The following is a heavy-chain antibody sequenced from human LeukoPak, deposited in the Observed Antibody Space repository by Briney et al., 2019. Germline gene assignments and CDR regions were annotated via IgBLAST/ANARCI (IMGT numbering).Heavy chain of an antibody. D-gene: IGHD4-11*01. J-gene: IGHJ4*02. CDR1: GGSISSSSYY. CDR2: IYYSGST. V-gene: IGHV4-39*01. Sequence: PWETLSLTCTVSGGSISSSSYYWGWIRQPPGKGLEWIGSIYYSGSTYYNPSLKSRVTISVDTSKNQFSLKLSSVTAADTAVYYCARLSIGCLGTTDYWGQGTLVTVSS. CDR3: ARLSIGCLGTTDY.